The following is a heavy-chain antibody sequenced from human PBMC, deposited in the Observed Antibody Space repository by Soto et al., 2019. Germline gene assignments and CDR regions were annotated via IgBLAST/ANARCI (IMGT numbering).Heavy chain of an antibody. D-gene: IGHD3-22*01. CDR2: ISSSSSTI. Sequence: PGGSLRLSCAASGLTFSSYSMSWVRQAPGKGLEWVSFISSSSSTIFYTDSVKGRFTISRDNGKNSLFLQMNSLRDEDTAVYYCARVVVVIPPGYYYAMDVWGQGTTVTVSS. J-gene: IGHJ6*02. V-gene: IGHV3-48*02. CDR1: GLTFSSYS. CDR3: ARVVVVIPPGYYYAMDV.